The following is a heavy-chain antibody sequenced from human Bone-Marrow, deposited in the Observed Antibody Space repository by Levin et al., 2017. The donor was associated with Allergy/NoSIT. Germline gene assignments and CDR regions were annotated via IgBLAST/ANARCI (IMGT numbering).Heavy chain of an antibody. Sequence: GGSLRLSCAASGFTFSSYGMHWVRQAPGKGLEWVALIWSDGSTKYFADSLKGRVTISRDNSKNTLYLQVNSLRVEDTAVYYCARDTAGCYYGLDVWGQGTTVTVSS. J-gene: IGHJ6*02. CDR2: IWSDGSTK. CDR1: GFTFSSYG. D-gene: IGHD3-10*01. V-gene: IGHV3-33*01. CDR3: ARDTAGCYYGLDV.